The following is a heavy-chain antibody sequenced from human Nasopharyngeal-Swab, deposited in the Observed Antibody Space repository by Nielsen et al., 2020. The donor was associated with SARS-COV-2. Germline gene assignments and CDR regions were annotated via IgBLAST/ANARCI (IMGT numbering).Heavy chain of an antibody. CDR3: TRCGGGCYSGRDY. V-gene: IGHV3-73*01. CDR1: GFTFSDSA. D-gene: IGHD2-15*01. J-gene: IGHJ4*02. CDR2: NRNKGNTYET. Sequence: GESLNTSCAASGFTFSDSAIHWVRQASGKGLEWVGRNRNKGNTYETAYSASVKGMFIIIRDVPTNTAYLQMNSLKTEDTAVYYCTRCGGGCYSGRDYWGQGTLVTVSS.